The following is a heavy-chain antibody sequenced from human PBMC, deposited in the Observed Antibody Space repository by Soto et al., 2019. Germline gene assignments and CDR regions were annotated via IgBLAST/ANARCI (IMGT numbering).Heavy chain of an antibody. CDR2: ISDSGST. CDR1: GFTFSTYA. D-gene: IGHD2-2*01. J-gene: IGHJ4*02. CDR3: AKDKGGRYCSRTSCLYSFDY. Sequence: GGSLRLSCTASGFTFSTYAMSWVRQAPGKGLEWVSTISDSGSTYYADSVKGRFTISRDNSKNTLYLEMNSLRAEDMAVYYCAKDKGGRYCSRTSCLYSFDYWGQGTLVTVSS. V-gene: IGHV3-23*01.